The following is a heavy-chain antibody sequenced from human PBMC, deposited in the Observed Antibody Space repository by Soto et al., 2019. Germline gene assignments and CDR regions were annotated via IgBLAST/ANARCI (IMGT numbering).Heavy chain of an antibody. CDR1: GFTFSSYA. D-gene: IGHD3-10*01. Sequence: PGGSLRLPCAASGFTFSSYAMHWVRQAPGKGLEWVSAISGSGGSTYYADSVKGRFTISRDNSKNTLYLQMNSLRAEDTVVYYCAREKNYYGSFAFDIWGQGTMVTVSS. CDR3: AREKNYYGSFAFDI. V-gene: IGHV3-23*01. CDR2: ISGSGGST. J-gene: IGHJ3*02.